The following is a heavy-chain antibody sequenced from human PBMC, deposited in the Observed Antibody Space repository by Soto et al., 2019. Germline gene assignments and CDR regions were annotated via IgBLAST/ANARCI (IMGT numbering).Heavy chain of an antibody. V-gene: IGHV3-21*01. CDR2: ISSSSSYI. D-gene: IGHD6-6*01. CDR1: GFTLSSYS. Sequence: EVQLVESGGGLVKPGGSLRLSCAASGFTLSSYSMNWVRQAPGKGLEWVSSISSSSSYIYYADSVKGRFTISRDNAKNSLYLQMNSLRAEDTAVYYCARDRAYSSSIDYWGQGTLVTVSS. CDR3: ARDRAYSSSIDY. J-gene: IGHJ4*02.